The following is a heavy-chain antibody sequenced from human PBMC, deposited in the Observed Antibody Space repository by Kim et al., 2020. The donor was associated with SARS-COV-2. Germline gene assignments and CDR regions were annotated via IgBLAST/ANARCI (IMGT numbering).Heavy chain of an antibody. J-gene: IGHJ5*02. D-gene: IGHD6-13*01. CDR3: ARLAAAGTGWFDP. CDR2: SYPGDSDT. V-gene: IGHV5-51*01. Sequence: LMGISYPGDSDTRYSPSFQGQVTISADKSISTAYLQWSSLKASDTAMYYCARLAAAGTGWFDPWGQGTLVTVSS.